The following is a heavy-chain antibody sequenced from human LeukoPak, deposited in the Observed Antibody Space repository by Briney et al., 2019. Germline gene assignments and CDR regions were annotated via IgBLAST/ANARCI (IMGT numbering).Heavy chain of an antibody. CDR2: MNPNSGNT. CDR3: ARAGYSGYDDY. CDR1: GYTFTGYY. Sequence: ASVKVSCKASGYTFTGYYMHWVRQATGQGLEWMGWMNPNSGNTGYAQKFQGRVTMTRNTSISTAYMELSSLRSEDTAVYYCARAGYSGYDDYWGQGTLVTVSS. J-gene: IGHJ4*02. D-gene: IGHD5-12*01. V-gene: IGHV1-8*02.